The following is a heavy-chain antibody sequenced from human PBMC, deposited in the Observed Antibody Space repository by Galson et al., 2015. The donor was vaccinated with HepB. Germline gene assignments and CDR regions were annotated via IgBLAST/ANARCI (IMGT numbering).Heavy chain of an antibody. J-gene: IGHJ4*02. CDR3: AREIHEEIGFDY. V-gene: IGHV3-30-3*01. CDR2: ISYDATNK. D-gene: IGHD2-21*01. CDR1: GFTFSAYA. Sequence: SLRLSCAASGFTFSAYAMHWVRQAPGKGLEWVAVISYDATNKYYADSVKGRFTISRDNSKNTLYLQMNSLRAEDTAVYYCAREIHEEIGFDYWGQGTLVTVSS.